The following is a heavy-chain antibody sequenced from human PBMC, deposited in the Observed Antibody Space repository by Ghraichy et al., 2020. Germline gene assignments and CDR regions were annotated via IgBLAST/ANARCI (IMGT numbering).Heavy chain of an antibody. Sequence: SETLSLTCTVSGGSISSYYWSWIRQPPGKGLEWIGYIYYSGSTNYNPSLKSRVTISVDTSKNQFSLKLSSVTAADTAVYYCARYPLRYFDWSYYYYGMDVWGQGTTVTVSS. CDR1: GGSISSYY. V-gene: IGHV4-59*01. D-gene: IGHD3-9*01. J-gene: IGHJ6*02. CDR3: ARYPLRYFDWSYYYYGMDV. CDR2: IYYSGST.